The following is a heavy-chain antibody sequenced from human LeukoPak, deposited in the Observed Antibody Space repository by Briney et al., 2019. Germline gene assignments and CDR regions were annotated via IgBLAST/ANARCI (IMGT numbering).Heavy chain of an antibody. Sequence: SETLSLTCTVSGGSISSSSYYWGWIRQPPGKGLEWIGYIYYSGSTYYNPSLKSRVTISVDTSKNQFSLKLSSVTAADTAVYYCAGWASGVNAFDIWGQGTMVTVSS. V-gene: IGHV4-31*03. CDR1: GGSISSSSYY. J-gene: IGHJ3*02. CDR3: AGWASGVNAFDI. CDR2: IYYSGST. D-gene: IGHD7-27*01.